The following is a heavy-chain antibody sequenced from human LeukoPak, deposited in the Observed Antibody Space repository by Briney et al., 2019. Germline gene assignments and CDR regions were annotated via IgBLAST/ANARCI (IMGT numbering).Heavy chain of an antibody. V-gene: IGHV3-74*01. CDR2: IYVDGRTT. J-gene: IGHJ5*02. CDR3: IRDFRSADL. Sequence: GGSLRLSCVASGFTFSNYYMHWVRQPPGKGLAWVSRIYVDGRTTNYADSVKGRFTISRDNAKNTVYLEMNSLSVEDTATYYCIRDFRSADLWGQGTLVTVTS. CDR1: GFTFSNYY.